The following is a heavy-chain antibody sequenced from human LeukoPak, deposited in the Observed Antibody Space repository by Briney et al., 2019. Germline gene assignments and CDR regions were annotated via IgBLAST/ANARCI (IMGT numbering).Heavy chain of an antibody. CDR1: GFTLRDYA. CDR2: ISFNSDNI. CDR3: AKAKGFAAMYYFDY. J-gene: IGHJ4*02. V-gene: IGHV3-9*01. Sequence: GGSLRLYCAASGFTLRDYAMHGVRQVPGKGLEWVSGISFNSDNIDYADSVKGRFTISRDNANNSLHLQMNRLRVEDTAWYYCAKAKGFAAMYYFDYWGQGALVTVSS. D-gene: IGHD3-10*01.